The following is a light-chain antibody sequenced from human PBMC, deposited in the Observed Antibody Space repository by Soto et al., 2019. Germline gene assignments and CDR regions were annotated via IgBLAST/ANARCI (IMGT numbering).Light chain of an antibody. CDR3: QKYNSAPLT. CDR1: QRISTW. Sequence: DIQVTQSPSTVSASLGDGVTITCRASQRISTWLACYQQNPGKAPNLLIYAASTLQSGAPSRFSRSGPGTDFTLTISSLQPEDVGTYYCQKYNSAPLTLGGGTKVDIK. V-gene: IGKV1-27*01. CDR2: AAS. J-gene: IGKJ4*01.